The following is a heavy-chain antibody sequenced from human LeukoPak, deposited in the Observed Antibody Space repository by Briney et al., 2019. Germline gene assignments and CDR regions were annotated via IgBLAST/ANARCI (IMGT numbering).Heavy chain of an antibody. J-gene: IGHJ5*02. CDR2: INHSGST. CDR3: ARGSPVLRYFDWFLTYNWFDP. V-gene: IGHV4-34*01. Sequence: SETLSLTYAVYGGSFSGYYWSWIRQPPGKGLEWIGEINHSGSTNYNPSLKSRVTISVDTSKNQFSLKLSSVTAADTAVYYCARGSPVLRYFDWFLTYNWFDPWGQGTLVTVSS. D-gene: IGHD3-9*01. CDR1: GGSFSGYY.